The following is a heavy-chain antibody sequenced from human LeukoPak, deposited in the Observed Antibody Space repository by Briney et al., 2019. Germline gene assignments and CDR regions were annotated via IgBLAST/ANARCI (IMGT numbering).Heavy chain of an antibody. CDR1: GGSISSSSYY. CDR3: ARETPLNLERERSLFDY. CDR2: IYYSGST. Sequence: SETLSLTCTVSGGSISSSSYYWGWIRQPPGKGLEWIGSIYYSGSTYYNPSLKSRVTISVDTSKNQFSLKLSSVTAADTAVYYCARETPLNLERERSLFDYWGQGTLVTASS. D-gene: IGHD1-1*01. V-gene: IGHV4-39*07. J-gene: IGHJ4*02.